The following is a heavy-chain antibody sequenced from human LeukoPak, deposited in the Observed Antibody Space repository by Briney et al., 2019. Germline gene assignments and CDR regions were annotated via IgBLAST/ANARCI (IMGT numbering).Heavy chain of an antibody. V-gene: IGHV4-39*07. CDR3: ASQYYYDSSGYPFYYYYYMDV. J-gene: IGHJ6*03. Sequence: SETLSLTCTVSGGSISSSSYYWGWIRQPPGKGLEWIGSIYYSGSTYYNPSLKSRVTISVDTSKNQFSLKLSSVTAADTAVYYCASQYYYDSSGYPFYYYYYMDVWGKGTTVTVSS. CDR1: GGSISSSSYY. D-gene: IGHD3-22*01. CDR2: IYYSGST.